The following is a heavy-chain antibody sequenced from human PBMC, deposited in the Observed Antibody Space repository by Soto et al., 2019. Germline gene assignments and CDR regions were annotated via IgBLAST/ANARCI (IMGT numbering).Heavy chain of an antibody. Sequence: ASAQVSCKASGCTFPTYYMHWVRQAPGKGLEWMGIINPSGGRTSYAQKFQGRVTMTRDTSTSTVYMELSSLRSEDTAVYYCARGGIAAAGDYFDYWGQRTLVTVSS. D-gene: IGHD6-13*01. V-gene: IGHV1-46*03. J-gene: IGHJ4*02. CDR3: ARGGIAAAGDYFDY. CDR1: GCTFPTYY. CDR2: INPSGGRT.